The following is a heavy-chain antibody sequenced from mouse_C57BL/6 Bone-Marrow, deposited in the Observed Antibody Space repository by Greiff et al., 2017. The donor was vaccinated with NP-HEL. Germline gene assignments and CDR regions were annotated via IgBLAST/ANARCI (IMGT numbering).Heavy chain of an antibody. CDR1: GYTFTSYW. CDR2: IHPNSGST. V-gene: IGHV1-64*01. CDR3: ARAYYGDWYFDV. D-gene: IGHD1-1*01. Sequence: QVQLKQPGAELVKPGASVKLSCKASGYTFTSYWMHWVKQRPGQGLEWIGMIHPNSGSTNYNEKFKSKATLTVDKSSSTAYMQLSSLTSEDSAVYYCARAYYGDWYFDVWGTGTTVTVSS. J-gene: IGHJ1*03.